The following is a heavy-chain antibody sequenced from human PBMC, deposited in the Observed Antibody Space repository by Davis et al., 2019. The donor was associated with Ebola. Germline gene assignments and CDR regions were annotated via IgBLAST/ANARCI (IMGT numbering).Heavy chain of an antibody. V-gene: IGHV3-74*01. J-gene: IGHJ6*02. D-gene: IGHD1-26*01. Sequence: GESLKISCAASGLTFNNYYMHWVRQAPGKGLEWVSRIKMDGSVTTYADSVKGRFTIARDNDRSTLYLQMNSLRVEDTAVYYCARVYYLTVAYGMDVWGQGTTVSVSS. CDR3: ARVYYLTVAYGMDV. CDR2: IKMDGSVT. CDR1: GLTFNNYY.